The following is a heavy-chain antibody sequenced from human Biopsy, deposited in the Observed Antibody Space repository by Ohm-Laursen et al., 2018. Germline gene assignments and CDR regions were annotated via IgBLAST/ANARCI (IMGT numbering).Heavy chain of an antibody. D-gene: IGHD3-22*01. Sequence: TLSLTCTVSGGSIGSDYWAWIRQSPGKGLDGIAYSHYSGSTKNNPSLRHRVTISVGTAKNQFSLKMTSVTAADTAVYYCAREKYDGSDHYSSTFDSWGQGALVTVSS. J-gene: IGHJ4*02. V-gene: IGHV4-59*12. CDR2: SHYSGST. CDR1: GGSIGSDY. CDR3: AREKYDGSDHYSSTFDS.